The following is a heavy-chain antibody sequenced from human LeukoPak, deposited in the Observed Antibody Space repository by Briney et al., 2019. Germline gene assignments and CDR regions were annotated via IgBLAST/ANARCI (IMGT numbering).Heavy chain of an antibody. CDR3: ARGKIRPLANIVVVVAAPHPGVVWFDP. V-gene: IGHV4-39*07. J-gene: IGHJ5*02. D-gene: IGHD2-15*01. CDR2: INHSGST. CDR1: GGSISSSSYY. Sequence: SETLSLTCTVSGGSISSSSYYWGWIRQPPGKGLEWIGEINHSGSTNYNPSLKSRVTISVDTSKNQFSLKLSSVTAADTAVYYCARGKIRPLANIVVVVAAPHPGVVWFDPWGQGTLVTVSS.